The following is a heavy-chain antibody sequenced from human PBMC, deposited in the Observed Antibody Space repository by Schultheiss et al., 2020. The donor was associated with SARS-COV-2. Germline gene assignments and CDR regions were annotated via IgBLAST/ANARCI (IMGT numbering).Heavy chain of an antibody. D-gene: IGHD3-10*01. Sequence: GESLKISCAASGFTFSDYYMSWIRQAPGKGLEWVSYISSSGSTIYYADSVKGRFTISRDNAKNSLYLQMNSLRDEDTAVYYCARGGYYYGSGSYYSNFDYWGQGTLVTVSS. V-gene: IGHV3-11*04. CDR3: ARGGYYYGSGSYYSNFDY. CDR2: ISSSGSTI. CDR1: GFTFSDYY. J-gene: IGHJ4*02.